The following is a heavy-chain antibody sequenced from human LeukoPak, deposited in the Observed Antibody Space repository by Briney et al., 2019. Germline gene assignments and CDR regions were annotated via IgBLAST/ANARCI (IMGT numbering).Heavy chain of an antibody. Sequence: SVKVSCKASGGTFSSYAISWVRQAPGQGLEWMGRIIPILGIANYAQKFQGRVTITADKSTSTAYMELSSLRSEDTAVYYCARGELEGWSYSLLGCDPWGQGTLVTVSS. CDR2: IIPILGIA. V-gene: IGHV1-69*04. CDR3: ARGELEGWSYSLLGCDP. D-gene: IGHD1-26*01. CDR1: GGTFSSYA. J-gene: IGHJ5*02.